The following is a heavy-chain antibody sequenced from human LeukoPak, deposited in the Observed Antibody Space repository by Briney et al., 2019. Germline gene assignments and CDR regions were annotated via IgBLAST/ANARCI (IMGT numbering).Heavy chain of an antibody. CDR1: GYSFTSYR. V-gene: IGHV5-51*01. D-gene: IGHD6-13*01. CDR2: IYPGDSDT. CDR3: ARRSSSWPYWYFDL. J-gene: IGHJ2*01. Sequence: GESLKISCKGSGYSFTSYRIAWVRQVPGKGLEWMGIIYPGDSDTRYSPSLQGQVTISADKSISTAYLQWSSLKASDTAMYYCARRSSSWPYWYFDLWGRGTLVTVSS.